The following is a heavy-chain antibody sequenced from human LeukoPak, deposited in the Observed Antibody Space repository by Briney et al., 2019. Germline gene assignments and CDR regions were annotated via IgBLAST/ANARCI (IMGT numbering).Heavy chain of an antibody. CDR1: GGSFSGYY. J-gene: IGHJ4*02. CDR3: ARYCSGGSCYRNGGDY. D-gene: IGHD2-15*01. V-gene: IGHV4-34*01. CDR2: INHSGST. Sequence: SETLSLTCAVYGGSFSGYYWSWIRQPPGKGLEWIGEINHSGSTNYNPSLKSRVTISVDTSKNQFSLKLSSVTAADTAVYYCARYCSGGSCYRNGGDYWGQGTLVTVSS.